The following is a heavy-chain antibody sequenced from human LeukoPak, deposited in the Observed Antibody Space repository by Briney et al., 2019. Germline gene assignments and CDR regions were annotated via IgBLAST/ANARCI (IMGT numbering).Heavy chain of an antibody. CDR1: GFTFSRFA. Sequence: GGSLRLSCAASGFTFSRFAMNWIRQAPGKGLEWVSGITGYGGSTDYPDSVKGRFTMSRDNSKNTLYLQMNSLRVEDTAVYYCATGLDDYVRGSYRYTNPYFANWGQGAPVTVSS. CDR3: ATGLDDYVRGSYRYTNPYFAN. J-gene: IGHJ4*02. D-gene: IGHD3-16*02. CDR2: ITGYGGST. V-gene: IGHV3-23*01.